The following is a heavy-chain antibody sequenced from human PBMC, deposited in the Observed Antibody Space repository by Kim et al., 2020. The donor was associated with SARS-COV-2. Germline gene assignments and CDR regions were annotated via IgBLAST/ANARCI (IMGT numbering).Heavy chain of an antibody. Sequence: SVKVSCKASGGPFSSYAISWVRQAPGQGLEWMGGIIPIFGTANYAQKFQGRVTITADESTSTAYMELSSLRSEDTAVYYCARDPHRTLQPPYYYYGMDVWGQGTTVTVSS. J-gene: IGHJ6*02. V-gene: IGHV1-69*13. D-gene: IGHD4-4*01. CDR3: ARDPHRTLQPPYYYYGMDV. CDR1: GGPFSSYA. CDR2: IIPIFGTA.